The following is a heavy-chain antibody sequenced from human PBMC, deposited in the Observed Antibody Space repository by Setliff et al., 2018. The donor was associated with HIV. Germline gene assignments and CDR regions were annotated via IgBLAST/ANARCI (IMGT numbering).Heavy chain of an antibody. CDR1: GGTFSSYA. CDR2: IIPMFGAA. V-gene: IGHV1-69*05. Sequence: VASVKVSCKASGGTFSSYAISWVRQAPGQGLEWMGGIIPMFGAANYAQKFQGRVTITTDESTSTAYMDLSSLKSEDTAIYYCARTSGDAYNYEGAFDVWGQGTLVTVSS. CDR3: ARTSGDAYNYEGAFDV. J-gene: IGHJ3*01. D-gene: IGHD5-12*01.